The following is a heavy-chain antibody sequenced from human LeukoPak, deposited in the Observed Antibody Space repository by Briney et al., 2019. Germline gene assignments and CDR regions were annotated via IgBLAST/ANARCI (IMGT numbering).Heavy chain of an antibody. CDR2: IYYSGST. Sequence: PSETLSLTCTVSGGSISSYYWSWIRQLPGKGLEWIGYIYYSGSTNYNPSLKSRVTISVDTSKNQFSLKLSSVTAADTAVYYCARDRGDILTYFDYWGQGTLVTVSS. CDR1: GGSISSYY. CDR3: ARDRGDILTYFDY. J-gene: IGHJ4*02. D-gene: IGHD3-9*01. V-gene: IGHV4-59*01.